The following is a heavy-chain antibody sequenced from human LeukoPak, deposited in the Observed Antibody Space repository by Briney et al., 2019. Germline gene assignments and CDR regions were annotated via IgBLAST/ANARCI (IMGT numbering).Heavy chain of an antibody. CDR2: INAGNGNT. CDR1: GYTFTSYA. D-gene: IGHD5-12*01. J-gene: IGHJ4*02. V-gene: IGHV1-3*01. Sequence: ASVKVSCKASGYTFTSYAMHWVRQAPGQRLEWMGWINAGNGNTKYSQEFQGRVTITRDTSASTAYMELSSLRSDDTAVFYCARDIVPTLGVRRGLVFWGQGTLVTVSS. CDR3: ARDIVPTLGVRRGLVF.